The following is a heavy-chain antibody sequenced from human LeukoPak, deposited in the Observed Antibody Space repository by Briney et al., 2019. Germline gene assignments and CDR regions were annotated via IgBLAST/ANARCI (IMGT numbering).Heavy chain of an antibody. V-gene: IGHV1-8*01. CDR2: MNPNSGNT. J-gene: IGHJ4*02. Sequence: ASVKVSCKASGYTFTSYDINWVRQATGQGLEWMGWMNPNSGNTGYAQEFQGRVTMTRNTSISTAYMELSGLRSEDTAVYYCARGYRHVKVFSYWGQGTLVTVSS. CDR3: ARGYRHVKVFSY. CDR1: GYTFTSYD. D-gene: IGHD3-16*02.